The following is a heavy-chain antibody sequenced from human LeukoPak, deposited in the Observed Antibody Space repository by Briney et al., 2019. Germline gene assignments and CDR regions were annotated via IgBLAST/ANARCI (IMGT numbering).Heavy chain of an antibody. J-gene: IGHJ6*03. V-gene: IGHV3-48*01. CDR2: ISSSSSTI. D-gene: IGHD5-18*01. CDR1: GFTFSSYS. Sequence: GRSLRLSCAASGFTFSSYSMNWVRQAPGKGLEWVSYISSSSSTIYYEDSVKRRFTISRDNAKNSLYLQMNSLRAEDTAVYYCARDRSGYSYGYWTLGYYYYMDVWGKGTTVTVSS. CDR3: ARDRSGYSYGYWTLGYYYYMDV.